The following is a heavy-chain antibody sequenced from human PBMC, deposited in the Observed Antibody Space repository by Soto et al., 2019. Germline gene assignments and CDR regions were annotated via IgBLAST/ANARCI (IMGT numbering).Heavy chain of an antibody. CDR3: ARGRILYDFRSGRYRNTNYYYYYYMDV. CDR2: INHSGST. Sequence: SETLSLTCAVYGGSFSGYYWSWIRQPPGKGLEWIGEINHSGSTNYNPSLKSRVTISVDTSKNQFSLKLSSVTAADTAVYYCARGRILYDFRSGRYRNTNYYYYYYMDVWGKGTTVTVSS. J-gene: IGHJ6*03. CDR1: GGSFSGYY. D-gene: IGHD3-3*01. V-gene: IGHV4-34*01.